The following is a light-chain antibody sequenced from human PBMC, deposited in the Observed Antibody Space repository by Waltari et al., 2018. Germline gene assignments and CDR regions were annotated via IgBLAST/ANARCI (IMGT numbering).Light chain of an antibody. J-gene: IGKJ1*01. CDR1: QSVSTN. CDR3: QQYDNWPPWT. Sequence: EVVMTQSPATLSVSQGQRATLSCRASQSVSTNVAWYQQKPGQSPRLLIYGASTRATDIPARFSGSVSGTEFSLTISSLQSEDFAVYFCQQYDNWPPWTFGQGTKVEIK. V-gene: IGKV3-15*01. CDR2: GAS.